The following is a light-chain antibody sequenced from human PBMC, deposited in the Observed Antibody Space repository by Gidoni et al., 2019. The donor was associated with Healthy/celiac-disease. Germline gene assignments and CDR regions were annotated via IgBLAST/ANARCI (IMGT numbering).Light chain of an antibody. J-gene: IGKJ4*01. CDR3: QQSYSTPRALT. CDR1: QSISSY. V-gene: IGKV1-39*01. Sequence: DIQLTQSPSSLSASVGDRVTITCRASQSISSYLNWYQQKPGKAPQLLIYAASSLQSGVPSRFSGSGSGTDFTLTISSRQPEDFATYYCQQSYSTPRALTFGGGTKVEIK. CDR2: AAS.